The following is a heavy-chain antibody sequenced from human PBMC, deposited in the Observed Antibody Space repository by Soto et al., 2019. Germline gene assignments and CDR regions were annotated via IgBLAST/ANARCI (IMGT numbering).Heavy chain of an antibody. CDR2: IAYDGRNK. CDR1: GFTFSSFA. Sequence: GGSLILSWAASGFTFSSFAMHWVRQAPGKGLEWVAVIAYDGRNKYYADSVKGRFTISRDNSKNTLYLQMNSLRAEDTALYYCTREGPSWYFDYWGQGT. V-gene: IGHV3-30*04. CDR3: TREGPSWYFDY. D-gene: IGHD7-27*01. J-gene: IGHJ4*02.